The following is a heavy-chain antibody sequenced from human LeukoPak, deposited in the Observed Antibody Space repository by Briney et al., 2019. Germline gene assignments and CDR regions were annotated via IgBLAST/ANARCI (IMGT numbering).Heavy chain of an antibody. J-gene: IGHJ4*02. V-gene: IGHV3-23*01. CDR3: AKEYGYTYGEFDY. Sequence: PEGSLRLSCAASGFTFRTSGMSWVRQAPGKGLEWVSAISGSGVSTYYADSVKGRFTISRDNSKNTQYLQMNSLRAEDTAVYYCAKEYGYTYGEFDYWGQGTLVTVSS. CDR1: GFTFRTSG. CDR2: ISGSGVST. D-gene: IGHD5-18*01.